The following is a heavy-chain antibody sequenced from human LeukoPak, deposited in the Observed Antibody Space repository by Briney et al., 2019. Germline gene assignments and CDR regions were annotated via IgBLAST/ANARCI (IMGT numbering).Heavy chain of an antibody. Sequence: ASVKVSCKASGYTFTGYYMHWVRQAPGQGLEWMGWINPNSGGTNYAQRFQGRVTMTRDTSISTAYMELSRLRSDDTAVYYCARPEITMVRGVIPYFDYWGQGTLVTVSS. CDR2: INPNSGGT. J-gene: IGHJ4*02. D-gene: IGHD3-10*01. CDR1: GYTFTGYY. V-gene: IGHV1-2*02. CDR3: ARPEITMVRGVIPYFDY.